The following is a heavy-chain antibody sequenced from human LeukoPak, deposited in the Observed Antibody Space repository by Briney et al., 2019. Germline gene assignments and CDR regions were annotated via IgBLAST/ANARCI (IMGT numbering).Heavy chain of an antibody. CDR2: INSDGSTI. J-gene: IGHJ4*02. CDR1: GFTFSSHW. Sequence: GGSLRLSCAASGFTFSSHWMHWVRQAQGKGLVWVSRINSDGSTINYADSVKGRFTISRDNSKNTLYLQMNSLRAEDTAVYYCARVSEAYYFDYWGQGTLVTVSS. CDR3: ARVSEAYYFDY. V-gene: IGHV3-74*01.